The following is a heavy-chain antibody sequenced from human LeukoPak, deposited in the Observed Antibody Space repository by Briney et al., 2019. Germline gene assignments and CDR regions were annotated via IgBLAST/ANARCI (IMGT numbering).Heavy chain of an antibody. CDR1: GGSISSSSYY. CDR2: ISYSGST. Sequence: SETLSLTCTVSGGSISSSSYYWVWIRQPPGKGLEWIGSISYSGSTYYNPSLKSRVTMSVDTSKNQFSLKLSSVTAADTAVYYCASLRKWEHDYWGQGTLVTVSS. J-gene: IGHJ4*02. D-gene: IGHD1-26*01. CDR3: ASLRKWEHDY. V-gene: IGHV4-39*07.